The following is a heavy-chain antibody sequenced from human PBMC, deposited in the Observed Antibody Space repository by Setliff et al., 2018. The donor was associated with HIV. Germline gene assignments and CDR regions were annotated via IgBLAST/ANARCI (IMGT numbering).Heavy chain of an antibody. CDR1: GGSFSGYY. D-gene: IGHD3-22*01. Sequence: PSETLSLTCAVYGGSFSGYYWSWIRHPPGKGLEWIGEINHSGSTNYNPSLKSRVTISVDTSKNQFSLKLSSVTAADTAVYYCARRRITMIVAPFQHWGQGTLVTVSS. CDR2: INHSGST. V-gene: IGHV4-34*01. J-gene: IGHJ1*01. CDR3: ARRRITMIVAPFQH.